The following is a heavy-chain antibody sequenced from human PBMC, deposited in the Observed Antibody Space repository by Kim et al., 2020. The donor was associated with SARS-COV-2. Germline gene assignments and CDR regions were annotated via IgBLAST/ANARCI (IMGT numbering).Heavy chain of an antibody. Sequence: GGSLRLSCAASGFTFSRHWMHWVRQVPGKGLEWVSRLSTDGSSTNYADSVKGRFTISRDNAKNTLFLQMDSLRAEDTAVYFCARDLYYSSDFWGQGTLVTVSS. J-gene: IGHJ4*02. CDR2: LSTDGSST. CDR3: ARDLYYSSDF. CDR1: GFTFSRHW. D-gene: IGHD2-8*01. V-gene: IGHV3-74*01.